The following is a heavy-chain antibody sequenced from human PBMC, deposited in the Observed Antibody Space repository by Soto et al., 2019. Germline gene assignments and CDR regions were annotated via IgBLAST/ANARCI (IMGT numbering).Heavy chain of an antibody. Sequence: QVQLQQWGAGLLKPSETLSLTCAVYGGSFSGYYWSWIRQPPGKGLEWIGEINHSGSTNYNPSLKSRVTISVDTSKNQFSLKLSSVTAADMAVYYCARGEDYSGSGSYQYYFDYWGQGTLVTVSS. J-gene: IGHJ4*02. CDR1: GGSFSGYY. V-gene: IGHV4-34*01. CDR3: ARGEDYSGSGSYQYYFDY. D-gene: IGHD3-10*01. CDR2: INHSGST.